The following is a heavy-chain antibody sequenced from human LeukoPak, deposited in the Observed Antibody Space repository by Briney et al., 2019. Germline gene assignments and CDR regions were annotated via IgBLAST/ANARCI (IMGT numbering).Heavy chain of an antibody. D-gene: IGHD1-26*01. CDR2: IKSKTDGGTT. CDR3: TTGGNYFAY. Sequence: GGSLRLSCAASGFTFSNAWMTWIRQAPGKGLEWVGRIKSKTDGGTTDYAAPVKGRFTISRDDSKTTLYLQMNSLETEDTALYYCTTGGNYFAYWAQGTLVTVSS. CDR1: GFTFSNAW. V-gene: IGHV3-15*01. J-gene: IGHJ4*02.